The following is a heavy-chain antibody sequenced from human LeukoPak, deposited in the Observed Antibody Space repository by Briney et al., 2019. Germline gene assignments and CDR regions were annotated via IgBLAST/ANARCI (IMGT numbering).Heavy chain of an antibody. CDR2: LWYDGTNK. D-gene: IGHD3-22*01. CDR3: ARARNNYDSSGYSALDY. J-gene: IGHJ4*02. Sequence: GGSLRLSCAASGFSFSSYGMHRVRQAPGTGLEWVASLWYDGTNKYYADSVKGRFTISRDNSKNTLYLQMNSLRAEDTAVYYCARARNNYDSSGYSALDYWGQGTLVTVSS. CDR1: GFSFSSYG. V-gene: IGHV3-33*01.